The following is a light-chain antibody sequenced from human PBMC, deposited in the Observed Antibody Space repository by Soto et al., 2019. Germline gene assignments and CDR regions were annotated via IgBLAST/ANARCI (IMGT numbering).Light chain of an antibody. CDR1: SANIGNNF. CDR3: GTWDNSLSAVV. CDR2: DNN. V-gene: IGLV1-51*01. J-gene: IGLJ2*01. Sequence: QSVLTQPPSVSAAPGQKVTISCSGSSANIGNNFVSWYQQLPGTAPKLLIYDNNKRTSGFPDRFSASRSGTSATLGITGLQTGDEADYYCGTWDNSLSAVVCXGGTKGTV.